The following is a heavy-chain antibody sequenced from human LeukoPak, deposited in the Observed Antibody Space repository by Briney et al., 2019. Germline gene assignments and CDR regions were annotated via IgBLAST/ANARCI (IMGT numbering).Heavy chain of an antibody. Sequence: GGSLRLSCATSGFTFSSYAMSGVRQAPGKGLEWVSTISPSGGVTFYPDSVRGRFTISRDYSKDTLFLQMNSLRAEDTALYYCAKAHVPTMIRGVVSSDWGQGTLVTVSS. CDR1: GFTFSSYA. CDR3: AKAHVPTMIRGVVSSD. D-gene: IGHD3-10*01. J-gene: IGHJ4*02. CDR2: ISPSGGVT. V-gene: IGHV3-23*01.